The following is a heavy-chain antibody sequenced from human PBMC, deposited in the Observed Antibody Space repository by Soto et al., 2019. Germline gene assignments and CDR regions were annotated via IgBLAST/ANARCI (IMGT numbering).Heavy chain of an antibody. CDR1: GGAFSDYA. Sequence: QVQLVQSGAEVKKPGSSVKVSCKASGGAFSDYAFSWVRQAPGQGLEWLGGIMPIFRAPDYAQKFQGRVTITADELTRPAYMEMNSLRSEDTAVYYCASWLKGPDIGNYYYGMDVWGQGTTVTVS. V-gene: IGHV1-69*12. CDR3: ASWLKGPDIGNYYYGMDV. D-gene: IGHD2-15*01. J-gene: IGHJ6*02. CDR2: IMPIFRAP.